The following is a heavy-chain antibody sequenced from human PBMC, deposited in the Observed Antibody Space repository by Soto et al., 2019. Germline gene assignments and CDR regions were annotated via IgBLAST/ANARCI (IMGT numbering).Heavy chain of an antibody. J-gene: IGHJ4*02. CDR3: AKAPERTYYDILTGPFDY. D-gene: IGHD3-9*01. CDR2: ISGSGGST. CDR1: GFTFSSYA. Sequence: SGGSLRLSCAASGFTFSSYAMSWVRQAPGKGLEWVSAISGSGGSTYYADSVKGRFTISRDNSKNTLYLQMNSLRAEDTAVYYCAKAPERTYYDILTGPFDYWGQGTLVTVSS. V-gene: IGHV3-23*01.